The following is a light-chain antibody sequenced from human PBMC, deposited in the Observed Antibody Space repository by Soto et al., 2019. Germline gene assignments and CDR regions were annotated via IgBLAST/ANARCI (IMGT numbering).Light chain of an antibody. CDR3: QQYNSYWT. V-gene: IGKV1-5*03. Sequence: DTQMTQSPSTLSASVGDRVTITCRASQSISSWLAWYQQKPGKAPKLLIYKASSLESGVPSRFSGSGSRTEFTLTISSLQPDDFATYYCQQYNSYWTFGQGTKVEIK. CDR2: KAS. CDR1: QSISSW. J-gene: IGKJ1*01.